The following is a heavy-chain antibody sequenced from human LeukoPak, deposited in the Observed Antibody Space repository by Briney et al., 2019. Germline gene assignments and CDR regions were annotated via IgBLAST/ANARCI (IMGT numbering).Heavy chain of an antibody. V-gene: IGHV1-69*06. D-gene: IGHD2-15*01. Sequence: GASVKVSCKASGYTFTSYAISWVRQAPGQGLEWMGGIIPIFGTANYAQKFQGRVTITADKSTSTAYMELSSLRSEDTAVYYCAARYCSGGSCYSGYFDYWGQGTLVTVSS. J-gene: IGHJ4*02. CDR2: IIPIFGTA. CDR1: GYTFTSYA. CDR3: AARYCSGGSCYSGYFDY.